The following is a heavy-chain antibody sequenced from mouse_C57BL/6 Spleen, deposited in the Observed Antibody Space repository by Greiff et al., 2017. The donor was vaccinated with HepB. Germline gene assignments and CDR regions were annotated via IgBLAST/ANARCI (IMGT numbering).Heavy chain of an antibody. CDR3: ARGGYWYFDV. Sequence: VHLQQPGAELVKPGASVKLSCKASGYTFTSYWMQWVKQRPGQGLEWIGEIDPSDSYTNYNQKFKGKATLTVDTSSSTAYMQLSSLTSEDSAVYYCARGGYWYFDVWGTGTTVTVSS. V-gene: IGHV1-50*01. CDR1: GYTFTSYW. CDR2: IDPSDSYT. J-gene: IGHJ1*03.